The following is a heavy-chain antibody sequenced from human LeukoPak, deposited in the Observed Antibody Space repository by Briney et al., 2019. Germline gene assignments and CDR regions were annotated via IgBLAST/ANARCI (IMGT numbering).Heavy chain of an antibody. V-gene: IGHV4-34*01. CDR1: GGSFSAYY. D-gene: IGHD3-10*01. Sequence: SETLSLTCAVYGGSFSAYYWSWIRQPPGKGLEWIGEINHSGSTNYSPFFKSRVTISVDTSKTQFSLKLSSVTAADTAVYYCARVGYYGSGSLHYYGMDVWGQGTTVTVSS. CDR3: ARVGYYGSGSLHYYGMDV. CDR2: INHSGST. J-gene: IGHJ6*02.